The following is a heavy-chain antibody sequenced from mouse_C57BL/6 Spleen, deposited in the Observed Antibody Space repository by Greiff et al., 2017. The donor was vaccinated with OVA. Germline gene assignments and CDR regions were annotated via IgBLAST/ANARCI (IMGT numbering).Heavy chain of an antibody. Sequence: VQLQQSGTVLARPGASVKMSCKTSGYTFTSYWMHWVKQRPGQGLEWIGAIYPGNSDTSYNQKFKGKAKLTAVTSASTAYMELSSLTNEDSAVYYCTKDGYDWAWFAYWGQGTLVTVSA. CDR3: TKDGYDWAWFAY. CDR2: IYPGNSDT. V-gene: IGHV1-5*01. J-gene: IGHJ3*01. CDR1: GYTFTSYW. D-gene: IGHD2-2*01.